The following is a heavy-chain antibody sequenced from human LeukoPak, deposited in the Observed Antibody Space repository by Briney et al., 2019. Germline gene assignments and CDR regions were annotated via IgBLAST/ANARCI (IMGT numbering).Heavy chain of an antibody. Sequence: GEALQISCKGAGYSFTSYWIGWVRQVPGKGREWMGIIYPGDSDTRYSPSFQGQVTISADKSISTAYLQWSSLKASDTAMYYCARPGGSYGYSFAFDIWGQGTMVTVSS. D-gene: IGHD5-18*01. CDR3: ARPGGSYGYSFAFDI. J-gene: IGHJ3*02. V-gene: IGHV5-51*01. CDR1: GYSFTSYW. CDR2: IYPGDSDT.